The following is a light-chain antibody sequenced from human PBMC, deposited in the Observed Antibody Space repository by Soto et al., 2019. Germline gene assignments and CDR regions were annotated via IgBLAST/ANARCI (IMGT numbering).Light chain of an antibody. V-gene: IGKV1-5*03. CDR2: KAS. CDR1: QTISSW. CDR3: QQVKSHST. J-gene: IGKJ1*01. Sequence: DIQMTQSPSTLSGSVGDRVTITCRASQTISSWLAWYQQKPGKAPKLLIYKASTLKSGVPSRFSGSGSGTEFTLTISSLQPDDFATYYCQQVKSHSTFGQGTKVDIK.